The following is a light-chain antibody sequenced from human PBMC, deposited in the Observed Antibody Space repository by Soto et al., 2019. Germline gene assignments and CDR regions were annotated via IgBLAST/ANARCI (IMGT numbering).Light chain of an antibody. CDR3: QQYDSYWT. CDR1: QDISNY. V-gene: IGKV1-33*01. Sequence: DIQMTQSPSSLSASVVDRVTITFQASQDISNYLNWYQQKPGKAPKLLIYDASNLETGVPSRFSGSGSGTDFTFTISSLQPEDIATYYCQQYDSYWTFGQGTKVDIK. J-gene: IGKJ1*01. CDR2: DAS.